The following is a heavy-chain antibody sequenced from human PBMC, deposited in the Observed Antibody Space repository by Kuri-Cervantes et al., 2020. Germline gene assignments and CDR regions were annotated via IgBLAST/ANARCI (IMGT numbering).Heavy chain of an antibody. J-gene: IGHJ3*02. CDR2: INPNSGGT. V-gene: IGHV1-2*02. CDR1: GYTFTGYY. D-gene: IGHD7-27*01. CDR3: ARDVPLGHDAFDI. Sequence: ASVKVSCKASGYTFTGYYMHWVRQAPGQGLEWMGWINPNSGGTNYAQKFQGRVTITADESTSTAYMELSSLRSEDTAVYYCARDVPLGHDAFDIWGQGTMVTVSS.